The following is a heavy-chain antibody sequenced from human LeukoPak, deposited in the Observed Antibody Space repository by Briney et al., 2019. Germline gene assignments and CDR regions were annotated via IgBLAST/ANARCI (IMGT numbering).Heavy chain of an antibody. D-gene: IGHD3-22*01. CDR3: TAKRITMSNGAFDF. CDR2: IRSKANSYAT. V-gene: IGHV3-73*01. J-gene: IGHJ3*01. Sequence: GGSLRLSCAASGFTFSGSAMHWVRQASGKGLEWVGRIRSKANSYATAYAASVKGRFTISRDDSKNTAYLQMNSLKTEDTAVYYCTAKRITMSNGAFDFWGQGTMVTVSS. CDR1: GFTFSGSA.